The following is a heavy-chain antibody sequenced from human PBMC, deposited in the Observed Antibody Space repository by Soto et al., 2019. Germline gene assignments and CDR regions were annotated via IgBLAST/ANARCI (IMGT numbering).Heavy chain of an antibody. J-gene: IGHJ4*02. D-gene: IGHD2-2*01. CDR1: GGSISSYY. CDR2: IYYSGST. Sequence: QVQLQESGPRLVKPSETLSLTCIVSGGSISSYYWSWIRQPPGKGLEWIGYIYYSGSTNYNPSLMSRVPISVYTSKNQFSLKLSSVTAADTAVYYCARAVLPATAPFDCWGQGTLVTVSS. V-gene: IGHV4-59*01. CDR3: ARAVLPATAPFDC.